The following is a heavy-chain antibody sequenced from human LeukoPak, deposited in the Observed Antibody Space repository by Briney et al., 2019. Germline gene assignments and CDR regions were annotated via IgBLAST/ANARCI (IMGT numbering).Heavy chain of an antibody. Sequence: GGSLRLSCAASGFTFSSYAMSWVRQAPGRGLEWVSAISGSGGSTYYADSVKGRFTISRDNSKNTLYLQMNSLRAEDTAVYYCAKEEGVCSSTSCYALVSSLFDYWGQGTLVTVPS. J-gene: IGHJ4*02. CDR2: ISGSGGST. CDR3: AKEEGVCSSTSCYALVSSLFDY. CDR1: GFTFSSYA. D-gene: IGHD2-2*01. V-gene: IGHV3-23*01.